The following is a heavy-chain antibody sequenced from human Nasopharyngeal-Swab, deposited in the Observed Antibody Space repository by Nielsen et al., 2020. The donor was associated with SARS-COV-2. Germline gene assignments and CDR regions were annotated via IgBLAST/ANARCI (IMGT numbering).Heavy chain of an antibody. CDR2: IIPIFDTA. V-gene: IGHV1-69*06. CDR3: AGTQGLSPNWFDP. Sequence: SVKVSCKASGGTFSSYAISWVRQAPGQGLEWMGGIIPIFDTANYAQKFQGRVTITADKSTSTAYMELSSLRSEDTAVYYCAGTQGLSPNWFDPWGQGTLVTVSS. D-gene: IGHD4/OR15-4a*01. J-gene: IGHJ5*02. CDR1: GGTFSSYA.